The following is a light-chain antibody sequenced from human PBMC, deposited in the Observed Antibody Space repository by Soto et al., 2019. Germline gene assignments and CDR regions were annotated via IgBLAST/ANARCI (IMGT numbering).Light chain of an antibody. CDR3: QQYYDWPIT. CDR1: QSISSL. CDR2: GAS. V-gene: IGKV3-15*01. J-gene: IGKJ5*01. Sequence: DIVSTHSRDTLSVSPVERATLSCRASQSISSLLAWYQQKPGQAPRLLIYGASTRATGIPARFTGSGSGTEFTLTISSLQSEDFAVYYCQQYYDWPITFGQGTRLEIK.